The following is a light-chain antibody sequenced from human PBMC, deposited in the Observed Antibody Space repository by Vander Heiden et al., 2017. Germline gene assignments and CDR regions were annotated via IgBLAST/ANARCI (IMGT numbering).Light chain of an antibody. J-gene: IGKJ5*01. CDR3: QQRSKWIT. V-gene: IGKV3-11*01. CDR2: DAS. CDR1: QSVSSY. Sequence: EIVFTQSPATLSLSPGERATLSCRASQSVSSYLAWYQQKPGQAPRLLIYDASNRATGIPARFSGSGSGTDFTLTISSLEPEDFAVYYCQQRSKWITFGQGTRLEIK.